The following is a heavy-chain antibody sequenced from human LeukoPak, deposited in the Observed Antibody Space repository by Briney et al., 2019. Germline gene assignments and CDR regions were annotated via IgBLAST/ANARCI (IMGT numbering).Heavy chain of an antibody. CDR2: ISSGATYI. J-gene: IGHJ6*02. D-gene: IGHD1-1*01. CDR3: ARSKGGAQREYGMDV. CDR1: GFTFKNYG. V-gene: IGHV3-21*06. Sequence: PGGSLRLSCAASGFTFKNYGMSWVRQAPGKGLEWVSSISSGATYIDNADSVKGRFIISRDNAKNSLYLQMNSLRAEDTAVYYCARSKGGAQREYGMDVWGQGTTVTVSS.